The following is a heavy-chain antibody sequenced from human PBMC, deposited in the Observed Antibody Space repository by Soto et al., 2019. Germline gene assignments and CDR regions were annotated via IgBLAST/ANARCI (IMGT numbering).Heavy chain of an antibody. CDR3: TSGLSCGGGSCLAQEYYYGMDV. D-gene: IGHD2-15*01. CDR2: IRSKAYGGTT. CDR1: GFTFGDYA. J-gene: IGHJ6*02. Sequence: GGSLRLSCTASGFTFGDYAMSWFRQAPGKGLEWVGFIRSKAYGGTTEYAASVKGRFTISRDDSKSIAYLQMNSLKTEDTAVYYCTSGLSCGGGSCLAQEYYYGMDVWGQGTTVTVSS. V-gene: IGHV3-49*03.